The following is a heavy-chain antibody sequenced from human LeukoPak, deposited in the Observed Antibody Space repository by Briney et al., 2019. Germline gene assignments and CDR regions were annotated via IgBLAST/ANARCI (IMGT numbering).Heavy chain of an antibody. CDR1: GYTFTGYY. Sequence: GASVKVSCKAFGYTFTGYYMHWVRQAPGQGLEWMAWINPNSGGTNYAQKFQGRVTMTRDTSISTHYMELSRLTSDDTAVYYCATGHYVSGHDYWGQGMLVTVSS. CDR3: ATGHYVSGHDY. CDR2: INPNSGGT. J-gene: IGHJ4*02. V-gene: IGHV1-2*02. D-gene: IGHD3-10*01.